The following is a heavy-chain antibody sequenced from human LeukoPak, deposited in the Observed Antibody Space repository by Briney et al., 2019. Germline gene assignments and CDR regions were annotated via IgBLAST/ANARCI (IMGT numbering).Heavy chain of an antibody. CDR3: ARDLEVAGVYFDN. V-gene: IGHV3-48*03. D-gene: IGHD3-16*01. CDR2: ISSSGSNI. Sequence: GGSLRLSCAASGFTFSSYEMNWVRRAPGKGLEWISYISSSGSNIYYADSVKGRFTISRDNAKNSLYLQMNSLRAEDTAVYYCARDLEVAGVYFDNWGQGTLVTVSS. CDR1: GFTFSSYE. J-gene: IGHJ4*02.